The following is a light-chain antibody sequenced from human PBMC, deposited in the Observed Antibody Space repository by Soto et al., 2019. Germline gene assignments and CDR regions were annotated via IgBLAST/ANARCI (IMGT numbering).Light chain of an antibody. Sequence: QSVLTQPPSVSGAPGQRVTISCTGSSSYIGAGYDVHWYQQLPGTAPKLLIYGNSNRPSGVSDRFSGSKSGTSASLAITGLQAEDEADYYCQSYDSSLRVFGGGTKLTVL. CDR3: QSYDSSLRV. J-gene: IGLJ2*01. V-gene: IGLV1-40*01. CDR2: GNS. CDR1: SSYIGAGYD.